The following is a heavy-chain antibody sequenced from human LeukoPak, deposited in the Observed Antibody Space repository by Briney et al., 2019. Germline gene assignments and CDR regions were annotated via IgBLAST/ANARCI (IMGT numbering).Heavy chain of an antibody. V-gene: IGHV3-48*01. CDR1: GFTFSSYS. CDR2: ISSSSRSI. D-gene: IGHD3-10*01. CDR3: VLGSPFDY. Sequence: GGSLRLSCAASGFTFSSYSMNWVRQAPGKGLEWVSYISSSSRSIYYADSVKGRFTISRDNANNSLSLQMNSLRGEDTAVYYCVLGSPFDYWGQGTLVTVSS. J-gene: IGHJ4*02.